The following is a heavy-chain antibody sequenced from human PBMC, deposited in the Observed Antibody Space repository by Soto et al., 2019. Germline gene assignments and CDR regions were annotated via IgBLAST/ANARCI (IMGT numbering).Heavy chain of an antibody. D-gene: IGHD1-1*01. CDR1: GFTIRSYA. V-gene: IGHV3-23*01. CDR2: ISDRGDTT. Sequence: HPGGSLGLSCAVSGFTIRSYAMSWVRQAPGKGLEWVSAISDRGDTTHYADSVKGRFTISRDTAKNTLHLQMNTLRVEDTAVYYCAKDKAGTTSFDYWGRGTLVTVSS. CDR3: AKDKAGTTSFDY. J-gene: IGHJ4*02.